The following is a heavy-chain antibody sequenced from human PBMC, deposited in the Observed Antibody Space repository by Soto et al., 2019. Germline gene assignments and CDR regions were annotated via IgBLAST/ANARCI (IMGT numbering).Heavy chain of an antibody. J-gene: IGHJ4*02. V-gene: IGHV3-30-3*02. CDR2: ISYDGSKK. Sequence: GGSLRLSCSASGFTFRSYALFWVRQAPGKGLEWVAVISYDGSKKYYADSVTGRFTISRDNSKNTVYLQMNSLRAEDTAIYYCAKKVNSGPGSQYFDYWGQGTLVTVSS. CDR1: GFTFRSYA. CDR3: AKKVNSGPGSQYFDY. D-gene: IGHD3-10*01.